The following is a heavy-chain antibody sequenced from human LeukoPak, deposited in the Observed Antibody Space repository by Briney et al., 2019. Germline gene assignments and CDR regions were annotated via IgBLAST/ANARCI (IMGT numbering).Heavy chain of an antibody. CDR1: GFKFSDFS. D-gene: IGHD2-21*01. V-gene: IGHV3-7*01. CDR3: ATIQY. CDR2: INQDGSES. Sequence: GGSLRLSCAASGFKFSDFSVSWVRQAPGKGLEWVAIINQDGSESYYVDSVRGRFTISRDNVDNSLFLQMDSLRVDDTARYYRATIQYWGQGTQVTVSS. J-gene: IGHJ4*02.